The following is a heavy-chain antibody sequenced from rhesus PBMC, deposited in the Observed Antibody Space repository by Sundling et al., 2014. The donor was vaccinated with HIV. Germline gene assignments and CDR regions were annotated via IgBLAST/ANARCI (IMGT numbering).Heavy chain of an antibody. CDR1: GGSFSGHY. J-gene: IGHJ4*01. V-gene: IGHV4-165*01. D-gene: IGHD1-44*01. CDR3: ARGLGNFDY. CDR2: ISGSSGST. Sequence: QVQLQESGPGLVKPSETLSVTCAVSGGSFSGHYWGWIRQPPGKGLQWIGYISGSSGSTTYNPSLKNRVTISRDTSKNQFSLQVTSVTAADTAVYYCARGLGNFDYWGQGVLVTVSS.